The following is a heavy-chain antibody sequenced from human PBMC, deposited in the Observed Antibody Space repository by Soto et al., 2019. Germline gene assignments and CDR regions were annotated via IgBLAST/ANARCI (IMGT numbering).Heavy chain of an antibody. V-gene: IGHV4-4*02. CDR3: ARSCGGGSCYWGAFDI. Sequence: QMQLQESGPGLVKPSGTLSLTCTVSGVSINSANWWTWVRQSPGKGLEWIGEIYHSGSTNFNPSLKSRVSISVDKSKDQFYLELPSAALTPAAVYSCARSCGGGSCYWGAFDIWGQGTMVTVSS. D-gene: IGHD2-15*01. CDR2: IYHSGST. CDR1: GVSINSANW. J-gene: IGHJ3*02.